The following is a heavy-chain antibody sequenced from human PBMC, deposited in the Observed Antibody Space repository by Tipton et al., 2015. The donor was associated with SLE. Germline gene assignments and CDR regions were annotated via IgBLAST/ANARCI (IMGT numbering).Heavy chain of an antibody. J-gene: IGHJ2*01. V-gene: IGHV3-21*01. D-gene: IGHD2-15*01. Sequence: QLVQSGGGLVKPGGSLRLSCAASGFTFSSYGMNWVRQAPGKGLEWVSSISSSSTYIYYADSVKGRFTISRDNAKNSLYLQMNSLRAEDTAVYYCASLVVVVAATRDAFDIWGRGTLVTVSS. CDR2: ISSSSTYI. CDR3: ASLVVVVAATRDAFDI. CDR1: GFTFSSYG.